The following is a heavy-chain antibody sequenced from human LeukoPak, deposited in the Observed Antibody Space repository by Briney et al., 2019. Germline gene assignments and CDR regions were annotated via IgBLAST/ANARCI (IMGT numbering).Heavy chain of an antibody. J-gene: IGHJ4*02. CDR2: IQEDGSEK. CDR3: ARSYRYSGWKYFDY. V-gene: IGHV3-7*01. CDR1: GFTFNTYC. D-gene: IGHD5-12*01. Sequence: GGSLRLSCAASGFTFNTYCMSGVRQAPSEGLQWVANIQEDGSEKYYVDSVKGRFTISRDNSKNTLYLQMNSLRTEDTAMYYCARSYRYSGWKYFDYWGQGTLVTVSS.